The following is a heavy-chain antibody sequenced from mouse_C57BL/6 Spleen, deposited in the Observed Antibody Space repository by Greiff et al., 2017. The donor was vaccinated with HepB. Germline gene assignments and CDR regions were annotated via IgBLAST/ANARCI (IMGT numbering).Heavy chain of an antibody. J-gene: IGHJ2*01. V-gene: IGHV1-64*01. Sequence: QVQLKQPGAELVKPGASVKLSCKASGYTFTSYWMHWVKQRPGQGLEWIGMIHPNSGSTNYNEKFKSKATLTVDKSSSTAYMQLSSLTSEDSAVYYCARKDYDGYFDYWGQGTTLTVSS. CDR3: ARKDYDGYFDY. D-gene: IGHD2-3*01. CDR1: GYTFTSYW. CDR2: IHPNSGST.